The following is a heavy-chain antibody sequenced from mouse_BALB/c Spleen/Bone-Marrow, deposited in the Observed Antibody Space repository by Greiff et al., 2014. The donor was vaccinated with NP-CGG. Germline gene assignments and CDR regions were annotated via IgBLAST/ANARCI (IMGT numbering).Heavy chain of an antibody. Sequence: VKLEESGPGLVAPSQSLSITCTVSGSSLNDYGVSWIRQPPGKGLEWLGVIWGGGSTYYNSALKSRVSISKDNSKSQVFLKMNSLQTDDTAMYYCAKQYGNYDWYFDVWGAGTTVTVSS. D-gene: IGHD2-1*01. CDR2: IWGGGST. V-gene: IGHV2-6-5*01. CDR1: GSSLNDYG. CDR3: AKQYGNYDWYFDV. J-gene: IGHJ1*01.